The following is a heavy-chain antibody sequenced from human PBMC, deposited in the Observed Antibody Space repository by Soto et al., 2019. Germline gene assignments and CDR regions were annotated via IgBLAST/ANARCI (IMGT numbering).Heavy chain of an antibody. J-gene: IGHJ5*02. CDR1: GYTLTELS. CDR3: ATVIVLVPAATAGDWFDP. D-gene: IGHD2-2*01. CDR2: FDPEDGET. V-gene: IGHV1-24*01. Sequence: ASVKVSCKVSGYTLTELSMHWVRQAPGKGLEWMGGFDPEDGETIYAQKFQGRVTMTEDTSTDTAYMELSSLRSEDTAVYYCATVIVLVPAATAGDWFDPWGQGTLVTVSS.